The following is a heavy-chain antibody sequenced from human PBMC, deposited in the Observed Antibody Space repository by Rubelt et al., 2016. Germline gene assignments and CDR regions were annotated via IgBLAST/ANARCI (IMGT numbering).Heavy chain of an antibody. CDR1: GYTFTSYG. J-gene: IGHJ4*02. CDR3: ARCRRAGGAVAGTWDY. V-gene: IGHV1-18*01. D-gene: IGHD6-19*01. Sequence: QVQLVQSGAEVKKPGASVKVSCKASGYTFTSYGISWVRQAPGQGLEWMGWISAYNGNTNYAQKLQGRVTMTKDTSKSTAYMELRSLRSEDTAGYYCARCRRAGGAVAGTWDYWGQGTLVTVSS. CDR2: ISAYNGNT.